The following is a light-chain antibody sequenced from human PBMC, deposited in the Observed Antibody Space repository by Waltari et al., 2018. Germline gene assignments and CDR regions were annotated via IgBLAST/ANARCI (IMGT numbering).Light chain of an antibody. CDR3: ASWDDNLSGWV. V-gene: IGLV1-47*01. J-gene: IGLJ3*02. Sequence: QSVLTQPPSASGTPGQRVTIPCSGSSSNIGRSYVHWYQQLPGTAPKLLIYRNNQRPSGVPDRFSGSKSGTSASLAISGLRSEDEADYYCASWDDNLSGWVFGGGTKLTVL. CDR2: RNN. CDR1: SSNIGRSY.